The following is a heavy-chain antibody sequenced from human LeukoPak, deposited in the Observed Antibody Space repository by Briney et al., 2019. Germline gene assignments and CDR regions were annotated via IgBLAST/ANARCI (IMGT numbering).Heavy chain of an antibody. CDR1: GFTFSSYA. Sequence: GGSLRLSCAASGFTFSSYAMHWVRQAPGKGLEWVAVISYDGSNKYYADSVKGRFTISRDNAKNSLYLQMNSLRAEDTAVYYCARDHSVSTVTTKRGNWFDPWGQGTLVTVSS. CDR3: ARDHSVSTVTTKRGNWFDP. J-gene: IGHJ5*02. D-gene: IGHD4-17*01. V-gene: IGHV3-30-3*01. CDR2: ISYDGSNK.